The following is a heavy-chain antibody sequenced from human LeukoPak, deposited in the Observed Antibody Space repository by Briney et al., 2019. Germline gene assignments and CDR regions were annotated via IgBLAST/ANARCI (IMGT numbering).Heavy chain of an antibody. J-gene: IGHJ4*02. CDR2: IKPDGSDT. Sequence: PGGSLRFSCGASGFTFTTHWIHWVRQAPGKGLVWVSRIKPDGSDTNYADSVKGRFTIPRDNAKNTVYLQMNSLRAEDTAVYYCARGKYGGYFIDYWGQGILVTVSS. CDR1: GFTFTTHW. D-gene: IGHD5-12*01. CDR3: ARGKYGGYFIDY. V-gene: IGHV3-74*01.